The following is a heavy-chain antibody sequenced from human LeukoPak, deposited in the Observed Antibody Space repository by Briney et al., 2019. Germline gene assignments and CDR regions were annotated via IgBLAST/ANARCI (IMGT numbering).Heavy chain of an antibody. Sequence: GRSLRLSCAASGFIFSNDAMHWVRQAPGKGLEWVAFIWFDGSNKHYADSVKGRFTISRDNSEDTLYLQMNSLRAEDTAVYYCVRDPSGSGFTFDSWGQGALVTVSS. J-gene: IGHJ4*02. CDR2: IWFDGSNK. CDR1: GFIFSNDA. CDR3: VRDPSGSGFTFDS. D-gene: IGHD1-1*01. V-gene: IGHV3-33*01.